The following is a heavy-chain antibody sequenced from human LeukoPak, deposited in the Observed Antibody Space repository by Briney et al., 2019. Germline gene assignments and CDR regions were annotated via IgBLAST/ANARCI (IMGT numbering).Heavy chain of an antibody. D-gene: IGHD3-16*01. CDR1: GMTFSHCW. CDR2: IKNDGRTT. J-gene: IGHJ4*02. Sequence: GGSLRLSCAASGMTFSHCWMHWLREAPGKGLVWVSLIKNDGRTTIYADSVKGRFTISRDNGKSTLYLQMNSLRAEDTGIYYCTTGPSYGYEWWGQGTVVTVSS. CDR3: TTGPSYGYEW. V-gene: IGHV3-74*01.